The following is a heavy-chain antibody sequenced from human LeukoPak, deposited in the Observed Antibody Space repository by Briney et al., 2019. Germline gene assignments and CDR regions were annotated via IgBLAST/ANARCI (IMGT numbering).Heavy chain of an antibody. CDR3: ARADFIDAGPYLIGP. V-gene: IGHV1-2*02. J-gene: IGHJ5*02. CDR1: GYSFTDYY. D-gene: IGHD3-3*01. CDR2: INTKTGRT. Sequence: VASVKVSCKTSGYSFTDYYIHWVRQAPGQGLEWMAWINTKTGRTSSARKFQGRVTMTRDPSITTVYMGMAWLTSDDTAIYFCARADFIDAGPYLIGPWGQGTLVTVSS.